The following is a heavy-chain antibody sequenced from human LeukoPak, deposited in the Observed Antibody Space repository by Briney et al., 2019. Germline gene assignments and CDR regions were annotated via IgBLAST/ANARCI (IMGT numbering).Heavy chain of an antibody. CDR3: AKARAYSSGVYFDY. Sequence: PGRSLRLSCAASGFTFSSYAMSWVRQAPGKGLEWVSAISGSGGSTYYADSVKGRFTISRDNSKNTLYLQMNSLRAEDTAVYYCAKARAYSSGVYFDYWGQGTLVTVSS. CDR1: GFTFSSYA. D-gene: IGHD6-19*01. CDR2: ISGSGGST. V-gene: IGHV3-23*01. J-gene: IGHJ4*02.